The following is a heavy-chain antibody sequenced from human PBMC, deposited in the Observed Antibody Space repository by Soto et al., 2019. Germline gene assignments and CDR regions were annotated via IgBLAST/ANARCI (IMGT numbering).Heavy chain of an antibody. CDR1: GFTFSDYA. V-gene: IGHV3-23*01. Sequence: GGSLRLSCVASGFTFSDYAMAWVRQSPGEGLEWVSSISGSGGSTYYADSVKGRFTISRDNSKNTVFLQMNSLRAEDTAVYYCAKGHGMDVWGQGATVTVSS. CDR2: ISGSGGST. J-gene: IGHJ6*02. CDR3: AKGHGMDV.